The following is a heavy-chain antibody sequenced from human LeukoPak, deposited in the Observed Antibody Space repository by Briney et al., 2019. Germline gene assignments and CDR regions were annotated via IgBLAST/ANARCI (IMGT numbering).Heavy chain of an antibody. CDR1: GFTFSSYA. J-gene: IGHJ4*02. CDR2: ISGSGGST. V-gene: IGHV3-23*01. Sequence: GGSLRLSCAASGFTFSSYAMSWVRQAPGKGLEWVSAISGSGGSTYYADFVKGRFTISRDNSKNTLYLQMNSLRAEDTAVYYCAKRGYDSSGYQSDYWGQGTLVTVSS. CDR3: AKRGYDSSGYQSDY. D-gene: IGHD3-22*01.